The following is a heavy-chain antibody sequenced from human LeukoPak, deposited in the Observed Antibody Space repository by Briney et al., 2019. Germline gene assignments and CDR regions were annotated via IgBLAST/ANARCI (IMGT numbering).Heavy chain of an antibody. V-gene: IGHV4-4*07. D-gene: IGHD2-21*01. CDR2: VSTSGST. J-gene: IGHJ5*02. CDR1: GGSISNHF. CDR3: ARGDIVMGGGRNWFDP. Sequence: KPSETLSLTCTVSGGSISNHFCSWIRQPAGKGQEWIGRVSTSGSTYYNPSLKSRVTMSADTSKNQFSLKLTSMTAADTAVYCCARGDIVMGGGRNWFDPWGQGTLITVSS.